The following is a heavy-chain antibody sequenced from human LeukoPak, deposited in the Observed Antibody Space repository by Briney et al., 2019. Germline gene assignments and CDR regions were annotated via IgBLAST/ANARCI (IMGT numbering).Heavy chain of an antibody. CDR1: GGSFSGYY. V-gene: IGHV4-34*01. D-gene: IGHD5-24*01. Sequence: PSETLSLTCAVYGGSFSGYYWSWIRQPPGKGLEWIGEINHSGSTNYNPSLKSRVTISVDTSKNQFSLKLSSVTAADTAVYYCASGGGYDTDGYNSFDYWGQGTLVTVSS. CDR3: ASGGGYDTDGYNSFDY. CDR2: INHSGST. J-gene: IGHJ4*02.